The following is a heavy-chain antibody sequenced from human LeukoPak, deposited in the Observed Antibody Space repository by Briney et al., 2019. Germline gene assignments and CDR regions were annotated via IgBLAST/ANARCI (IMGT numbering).Heavy chain of an antibody. J-gene: IGHJ5*02. CDR1: GGSISSSSYY. Sequence: SETLSLTCTVSGGSISSSSYYWGWIRQPPGKGLEWIGSIYYSGSTYYNPPLKSRVTISVDTSKNQFSLKLSSVTAADTAVYYCASGMELLWFGELLHWFDPWGQGTLVTVSS. D-gene: IGHD3-10*01. CDR3: ASGMELLWFGELLHWFDP. V-gene: IGHV4-39*01. CDR2: IYYSGST.